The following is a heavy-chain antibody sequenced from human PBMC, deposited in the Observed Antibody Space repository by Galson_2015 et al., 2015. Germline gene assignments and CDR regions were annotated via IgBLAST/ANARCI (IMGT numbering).Heavy chain of an antibody. V-gene: IGHV1-69*05. Sequence: SVKVSCKASGCTFSSYAISWVRQAPGQGLEWMGGIIPIFGTANYAQKFQGRVTITTNESTSTAYMELSSLRSEDTAVYYCARAYLVSRSWYGWFDSWGQGTLVTVSS. CDR3: ARAYLVSRSWYGWFDS. D-gene: IGHD6-13*01. J-gene: IGHJ5*01. CDR1: GCTFSSYA. CDR2: IIPIFGTA.